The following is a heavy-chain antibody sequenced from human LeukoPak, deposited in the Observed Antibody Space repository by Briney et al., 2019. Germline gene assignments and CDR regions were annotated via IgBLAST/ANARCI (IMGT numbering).Heavy chain of an antibody. V-gene: IGHV5-51*01. D-gene: IGHD3-22*01. Sequence: GESLKISCKGSGYSFTSYWIGWVRQMPGKGLEWMGIIYPGDSDTRYSPSFQGQVTISADKSISTAYLQWSSLKASVTAMYYCARSLYYYDSSGYYSDAFDIWGQGTMVTVSS. CDR3: ARSLYYYDSSGYYSDAFDI. CDR2: IYPGDSDT. CDR1: GYSFTSYW. J-gene: IGHJ3*02.